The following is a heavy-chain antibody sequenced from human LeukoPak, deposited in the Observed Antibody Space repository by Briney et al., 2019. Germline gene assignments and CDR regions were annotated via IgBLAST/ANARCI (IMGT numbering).Heavy chain of an antibody. CDR2: IYISGST. D-gene: IGHD5-12*01. CDR3: AREGYSAYGLDY. J-gene: IGHJ4*02. V-gene: IGHV4-4*07. Sequence: SSETLSLTCTVSNGSISGYYWSWIRQPAGKGLEWIGRIYISGSTKYNPSLKSRVTMSLDTSKDQFSLKLTSVTAADTAVYYCAREGYSAYGLDYWGQGTLVTVSS. CDR1: NGSISGYY.